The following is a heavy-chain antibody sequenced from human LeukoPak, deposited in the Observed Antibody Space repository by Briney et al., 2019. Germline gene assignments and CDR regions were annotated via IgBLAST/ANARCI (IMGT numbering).Heavy chain of an antibody. CDR3: GRDLVLAV. CDR2: INRDGRSA. CDR1: GFNLSDYW. J-gene: IGHJ6*02. D-gene: IGHD4/OR15-4a*01. Sequence: GGSLRLSCRASGFNLSDYWMHWVRQTPGKGLLWVARINRDGRSAGYADFVKGRFTISRDNAKNSLYLQMNSLRDEDTAVYYCGRDLVLAVWGRGTTVTVSS. V-gene: IGHV3-74*01.